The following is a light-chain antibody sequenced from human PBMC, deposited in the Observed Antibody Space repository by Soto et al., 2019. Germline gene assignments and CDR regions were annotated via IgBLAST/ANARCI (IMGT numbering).Light chain of an antibody. CDR2: DAS. CDR3: QQRNNWPPIT. CDR1: QSVGRY. J-gene: IGKJ5*01. Sequence: ENVLTQSPAILSLSPGDTATLSCRASQSVGRYLAWYQQKPGQAPRLVIYDASNRATGVPDRFSGSGSGTDFTLSISHLEPEDFVVYYCQQRNNWPPITFGQGTR. V-gene: IGKV3-11*01.